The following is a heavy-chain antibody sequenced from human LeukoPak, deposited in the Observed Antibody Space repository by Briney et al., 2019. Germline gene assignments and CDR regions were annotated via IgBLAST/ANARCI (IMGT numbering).Heavy chain of an antibody. J-gene: IGHJ5*02. CDR2: INHSGST. V-gene: IGHV4-34*01. D-gene: IGHD3-10*01. CDR3: ARGLWFGELLYEP. CDR1: GGSFSGYY. Sequence: SETLSLTCAVYGGSFSGYYWSWIRQPPGKGLEWIGEINHSGSTNYNPSLKSRVTISVDTSKNQFSLKLSSVTAADTAVYYCARGLWFGELLYEPWGQGTLVTVSS.